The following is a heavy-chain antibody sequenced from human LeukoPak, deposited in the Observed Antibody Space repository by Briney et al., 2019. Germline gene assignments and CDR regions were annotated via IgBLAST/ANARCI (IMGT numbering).Heavy chain of an antibody. Sequence: GGSLRLSCAASGFMFSNYWMTWVRQAPGKGLEWVANIKREGSEKHYVESVKGRLTISRDNAKNLLYLQMNSLKAEDTAVYYCARLPADDSVFDHWGQGTLVTVSS. D-gene: IGHD2-15*01. CDR1: GFMFSNYW. CDR3: ARLPADDSVFDH. V-gene: IGHV3-7*01. J-gene: IGHJ4*02. CDR2: IKREGSEK.